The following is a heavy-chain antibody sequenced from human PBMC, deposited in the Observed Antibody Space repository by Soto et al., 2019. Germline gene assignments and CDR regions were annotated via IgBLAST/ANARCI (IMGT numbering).Heavy chain of an antibody. CDR2: MSAFNGDT. V-gene: IGHV1-18*01. CDR3: ARDSPQPYYDNAGSPDY. D-gene: IGHD3-22*01. J-gene: IGHJ4*02. Sequence: ASVKVSCKASGYTFTSFGISWVRQAPGQGLEWMAWMSAFNGDTKYVQNLQGRLTVTTDTSTETAYMELRSLTSDDTAVYYCARDSPQPYYDNAGSPDYWGRGTLVTVSS. CDR1: GYTFTSFG.